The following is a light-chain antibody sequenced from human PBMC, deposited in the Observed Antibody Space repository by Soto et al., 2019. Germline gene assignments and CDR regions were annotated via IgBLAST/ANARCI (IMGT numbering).Light chain of an antibody. V-gene: IGKV3-20*01. CDR3: QQYGSSWT. Sequence: EIVLTQSPGTLSLSPGDRATLACRASQSVSSRYLAWYQQTPGQAPRLLIYGTSHRATGIPDRFSGRGSGTDFTLTINRLEPEDFAVYYCQQYGSSWTFGQGTKV. J-gene: IGKJ1*01. CDR2: GTS. CDR1: QSVSSRY.